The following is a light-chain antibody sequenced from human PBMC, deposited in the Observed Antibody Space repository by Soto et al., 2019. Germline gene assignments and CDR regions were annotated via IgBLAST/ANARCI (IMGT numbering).Light chain of an antibody. CDR1: SSNIGRNT. CDR2: SND. Sequence: QPVLTQPPSASGTPGQRVSISCSGSSSNIGRNTVNWYQQVPGTAPKVLIYSNDQRPSGVPDRFSGSKSGTSASLAISGLQSEDEADYYCAAWDDSLNGQGVFGGGTKLTVL. V-gene: IGLV1-44*01. CDR3: AAWDDSLNGQGV. J-gene: IGLJ3*02.